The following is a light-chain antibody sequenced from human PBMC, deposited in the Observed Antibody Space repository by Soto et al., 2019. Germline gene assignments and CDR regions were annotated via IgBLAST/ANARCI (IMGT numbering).Light chain of an antibody. J-gene: IGKJ4*01. CDR3: QQANSFPLT. Sequence: DIQMTQSPSSLSASVGDRVTITCQASQDVRKYLSWYQQKARKAPKLLIYDASNLETGVPSRFSGSGSGTDFTFTISSLQPEDIATYYCQQANSFPLTFGGGTKVDIK. CDR2: DAS. CDR1: QDVRKY. V-gene: IGKV1-33*01.